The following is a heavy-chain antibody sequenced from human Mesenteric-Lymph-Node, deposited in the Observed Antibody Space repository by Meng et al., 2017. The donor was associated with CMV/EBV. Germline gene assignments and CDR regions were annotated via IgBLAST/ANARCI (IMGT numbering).Heavy chain of an antibody. CDR1: GGSITSSSYY. CDR3: SRDPFDSAQPTAINYYYGMDV. J-gene: IGHJ6*02. D-gene: IGHD2-2*02. V-gene: IGHV4-39*07. CDR2: VFYSGST. Sequence: SETLSLTCTVSGGSITSSSYYWDWIRQAPGKGLEWIGSVFYSGSTYYNPSLKSRVSISIDTSKSQFYLKVTPVTAADTAIYYCSRDPFDSAQPTAINYYYGMDVWGQGTTVTVSS.